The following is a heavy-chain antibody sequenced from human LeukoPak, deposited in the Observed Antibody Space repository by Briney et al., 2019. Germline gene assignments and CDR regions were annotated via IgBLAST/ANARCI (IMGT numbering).Heavy chain of an antibody. D-gene: IGHD3-3*01. J-gene: IGHJ4*02. Sequence: GGSLRLSCAASGFTFSDYYMSWIRQAPGKGLEWISYISSSGSTIYYADSVKGRFTISRDNAKNSLYLQMNSLRAEDTAVYYCAKAQARYDFWSGKGEWGQGTLVTVSS. CDR3: AKAQARYDFWSGKGE. CDR2: ISSSGSTI. V-gene: IGHV3-11*04. CDR1: GFTFSDYY.